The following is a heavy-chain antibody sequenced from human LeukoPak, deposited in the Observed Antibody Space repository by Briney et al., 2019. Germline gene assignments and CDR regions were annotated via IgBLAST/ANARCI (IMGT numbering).Heavy chain of an antibody. CDR3: AKVPRLTTGY. Sequence: PGGSLRLSCAASVFTFGSYTMSCVRQAPGKGLEWVSFITESSGSTYYADSVKGRFTISRDNSKNALYLQMNSLRAEDTAVYYCAKVPRLTTGYWGQGTLVTVSS. CDR1: VFTFGSYT. D-gene: IGHD4-17*01. J-gene: IGHJ4*02. CDR2: ITESSGST. V-gene: IGHV3-23*01.